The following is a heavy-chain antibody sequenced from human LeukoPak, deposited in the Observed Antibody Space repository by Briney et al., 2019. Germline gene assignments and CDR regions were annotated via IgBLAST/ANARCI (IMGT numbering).Heavy chain of an antibody. D-gene: IGHD1-20*01. CDR2: IWYDGSNK. J-gene: IGHJ4*02. Sequence: GGSLRLSCAASGFTFSSYGMHWVRQAPGKGLEWVAVIWYDGSNKYYADSVKGRFTISRDNSKNTLYLQMNSLRAEDTAVYYCARDRNVLTGTTRFDYWGQGTLVTVSS. CDR1: GFTFSSYG. V-gene: IGHV3-33*01. CDR3: ARDRNVLTGTTRFDY.